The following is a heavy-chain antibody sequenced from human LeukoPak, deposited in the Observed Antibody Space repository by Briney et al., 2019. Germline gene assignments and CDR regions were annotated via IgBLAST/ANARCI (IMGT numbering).Heavy chain of an antibody. V-gene: IGHV4-59*08. D-gene: IGHD2-2*01. CDR1: GGSISSYY. J-gene: IGHJ5*02. CDR3: ARRAESSSSPRRWFDP. Sequence: PSETLSLTCTVSGGSISSYYWSWIRQPPGKGLEWIGYIYYSGSTNYNPSLKSRVTISVDTSKNQFSLKLSSVTAADTAVYYCARRAESSSSPRRWFDPWGQGTLVTVSS. CDR2: IYYSGST.